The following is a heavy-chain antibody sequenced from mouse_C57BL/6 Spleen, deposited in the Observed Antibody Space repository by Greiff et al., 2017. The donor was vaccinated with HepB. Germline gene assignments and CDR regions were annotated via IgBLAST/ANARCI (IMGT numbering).Heavy chain of an antibody. D-gene: IGHD2-4*01. CDR2: IYWDDDK. Sequence: QVTLKESGPGILQSSQTLSLTCSFSGFALSTSGMGVSWIRQPSGKGLEWLAHIYWDDDKRYNPSLKSRLTISKDTSRNQVFLKITSVDTADTATYYGARSLYDYGRYYYAMDYWGQGTSVTVSS. CDR1: GFALSTSGMG. J-gene: IGHJ4*01. V-gene: IGHV8-12*01. CDR3: ARSLYDYGRYYYAMDY.